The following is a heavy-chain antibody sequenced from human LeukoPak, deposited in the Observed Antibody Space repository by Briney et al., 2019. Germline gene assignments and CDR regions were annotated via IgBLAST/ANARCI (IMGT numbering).Heavy chain of an antibody. CDR3: AKRGDNSGYPGYFDL. D-gene: IGHD3-22*01. Sequence: GGSLRLSCAASGFTFSSYGIHWVRQAPGKGLEWVAVIPYDGSEKYYADSVKGRFTTSRDNSKNTVHLQMDSLRPEDTAVYYCAKRGDNSGYPGYFDLWGRGTLVTVSS. V-gene: IGHV3-30*18. J-gene: IGHJ2*01. CDR2: IPYDGSEK. CDR1: GFTFSSYG.